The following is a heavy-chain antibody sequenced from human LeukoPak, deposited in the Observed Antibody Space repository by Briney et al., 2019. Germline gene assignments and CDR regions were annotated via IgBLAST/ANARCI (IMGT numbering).Heavy chain of an antibody. CDR3: AREGNTAMAKYAFDI. D-gene: IGHD5-18*01. CDR2: IYSGGST. V-gene: IGHV3-66*01. CDR1: GFTVSSNY. J-gene: IGHJ3*02. Sequence: QAGGSLRLPCAASGFTVSSNYMSWVRQAPGKGLEWVSVIYSGGSTYYADSVKGRFTISRDNSKNTLYLQMNSLRAEDTAVYYCAREGNTAMAKYAFDIWGQGTMVTVSS.